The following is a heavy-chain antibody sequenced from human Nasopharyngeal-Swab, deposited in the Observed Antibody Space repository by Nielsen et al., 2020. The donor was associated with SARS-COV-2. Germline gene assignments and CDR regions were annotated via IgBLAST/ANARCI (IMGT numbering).Heavy chain of an antibody. CDR2: IYYSGST. D-gene: IGHD6-13*01. V-gene: IGHV4-59*01. CDR3: ARGFVAADNYYYYCMDV. Sequence: WIRQPPGKGLEWIGYIYYSGSTNYNPSLKSRVTISVDTSKNQFSLKLSSVTAADTAVYYCARGFVAADNYYYYCMDVWGKGTTVTVSS. J-gene: IGHJ6*03.